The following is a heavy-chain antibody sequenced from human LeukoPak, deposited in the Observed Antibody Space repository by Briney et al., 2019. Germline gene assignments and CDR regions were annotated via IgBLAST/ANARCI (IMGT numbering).Heavy chain of an antibody. V-gene: IGHV3-23*01. CDR1: GFTFSSYA. J-gene: IGHJ4*02. CDR2: ITGSGGNT. CDR3: AKGLVGYCTGGTCYPLDY. D-gene: IGHD2-15*01. Sequence: GGSLRLSCAASGFTFSSYAMSWVRQAPGKGLEWVSAITGSGGNTYHADSVKGRFTISRDNSKNTLYLQMSTLRAEDTAVYYCAKGLVGYCTGGTCYPLDYWGQGTLVTVSS.